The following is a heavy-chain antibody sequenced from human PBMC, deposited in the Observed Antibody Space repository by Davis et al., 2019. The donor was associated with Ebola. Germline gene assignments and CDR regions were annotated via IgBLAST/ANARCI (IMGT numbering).Heavy chain of an antibody. J-gene: IGHJ4*02. V-gene: IGHV3-48*02. CDR3: ARGLEDTAMVILFYFDY. D-gene: IGHD5-18*01. Sequence: GGSLRLSCAASGFTFSSYSMNWVRQAPGKGLEWVSYISSSSSTIYYADSVKGRFTISRDNAKNSLYLQMNSLRDEDTAVYYCARGLEDTAMVILFYFDYWGQGTPVTVSS. CDR1: GFTFSSYS. CDR2: ISSSSSTI.